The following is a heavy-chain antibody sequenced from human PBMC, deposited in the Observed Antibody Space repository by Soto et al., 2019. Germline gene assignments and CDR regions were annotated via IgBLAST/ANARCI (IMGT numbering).Heavy chain of an antibody. CDR1: GFTFSSYG. J-gene: IGHJ6*02. Sequence: QVQLVESGGGVVQPGRSLRLSCAASGFTFSSYGMHWVRRAPGQGLEWVADIWYDGSNKDYADAVKGRFTISRDNSKNTLYLQMTSLRAEDTAVYYCASFTSSGWYPSGHGMDVWGQGTTVTVSS. CDR2: IWYDGSNK. CDR3: ASFTSSGWYPSGHGMDV. V-gene: IGHV3-33*01. D-gene: IGHD6-19*01.